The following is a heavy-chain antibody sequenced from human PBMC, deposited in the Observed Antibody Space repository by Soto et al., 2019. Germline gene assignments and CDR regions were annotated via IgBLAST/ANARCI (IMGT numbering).Heavy chain of an antibody. CDR2: LYGSGDT. CDR3: AKAVLQWQKVEWFDH. J-gene: IGHJ5*02. Sequence: KLVESGGGLVQPGGSLRLSCAASGFIVSSKYMSWVRQAPGKGLEWVAVLYGSGDTYYADCVRGRFTISRDSSKNTLYLQMNRLRVDDTGVYYCAKAVLQWQKVEWFDHWGQGALVSVSS. D-gene: IGHD4-4*01. V-gene: IGHV3-66*01. CDR1: GFIVSSKY.